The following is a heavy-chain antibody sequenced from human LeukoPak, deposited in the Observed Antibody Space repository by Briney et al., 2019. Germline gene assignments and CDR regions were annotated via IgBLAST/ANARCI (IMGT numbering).Heavy chain of an antibody. J-gene: IGHJ4*02. Sequence: PGGSLRLSCAASGFTFSGYWMHWVRQAPGKGLVWVSRINSDGSSTSYADSVKGRFTISRDNSKNTVYLQMNSLRAEDAAVYYCARAGGNNWYLIFFDYWGQGALVTVSS. CDR1: GFTFSGYW. D-gene: IGHD6-13*01. CDR2: INSDGSST. CDR3: ARAGGNNWYLIFFDY. V-gene: IGHV3-74*01.